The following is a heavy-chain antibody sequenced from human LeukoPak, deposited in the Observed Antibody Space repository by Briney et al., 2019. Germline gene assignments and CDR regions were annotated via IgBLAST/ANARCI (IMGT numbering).Heavy chain of an antibody. CDR3: ATAGSSSWYKYFQH. J-gene: IGHJ1*01. Sequence: SETLSLTCGVSGGSITSSNWWTWVRQPPGMGLEWIGEAYHSGSTYYNPSLKSRVTISVDKSKNQFSLRLSSVTAADTAVYYCATAGSSSWYKYFQHWGQGTLVTVSS. CDR2: AYHSGST. V-gene: IGHV4-4*02. D-gene: IGHD6-13*01. CDR1: GGSITSSNW.